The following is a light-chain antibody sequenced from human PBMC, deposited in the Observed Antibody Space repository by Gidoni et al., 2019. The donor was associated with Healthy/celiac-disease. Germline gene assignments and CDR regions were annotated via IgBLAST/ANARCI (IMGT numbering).Light chain of an antibody. CDR3: QQSYSTPPT. CDR1: QSISSY. Sequence: DIQMTQSPSSLSASVGDRVTITCRASQSISSYLNWYQQKPGKAPKLLIYAASRSQSGVPSRFSGSGSGTDFTLTISSLQPEDFATYYCQQSYSTPPTFGGGTKVEIK. J-gene: IGKJ4*01. CDR2: AAS. V-gene: IGKV1-39*01.